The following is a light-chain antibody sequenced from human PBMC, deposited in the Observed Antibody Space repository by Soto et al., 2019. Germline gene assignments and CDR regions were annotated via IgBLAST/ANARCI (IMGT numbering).Light chain of an antibody. V-gene: IGKV1-5*01. CDR2: GAS. CDR1: QSISSW. CDR3: QQKEFRYT. J-gene: IGKJ2*01. Sequence: DIQMTQSPSTLSASVGDRVTITCRASQSISSWLAWYQQKPGKAPKLLIYGASSLESGVPSRFSGSGSGTEFTLTISSLQPDDFATYYCQQKEFRYTFGQGTKLEIK.